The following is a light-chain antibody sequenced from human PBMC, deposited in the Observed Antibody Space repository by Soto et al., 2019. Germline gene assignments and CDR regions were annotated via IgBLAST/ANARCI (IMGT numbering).Light chain of an antibody. CDR1: QSISNW. CDR3: QQSNTYSRT. Sequence: DIQMTQSPSTLSASVVDRVTITCRASQSISNWLAWYQQRPGKAPKLLIYKASSLEGGVPSRSSGSASGTEFTLTISSLQPDDFATYYCQQSNTYSRTFGQGTKVEIK. V-gene: IGKV1-5*03. J-gene: IGKJ1*01. CDR2: KAS.